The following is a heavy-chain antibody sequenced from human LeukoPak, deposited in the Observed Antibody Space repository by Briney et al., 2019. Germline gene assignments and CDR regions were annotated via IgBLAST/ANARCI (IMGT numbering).Heavy chain of an antibody. Sequence: SETLSLTCAVYGGSFSGYYWSWIRQPPGKGLEWIGEINHSGSTNYNPSLKSRVTISVDTSKNQSSLKLSSVTAADTAVYYCARIKDRITIFGVVMRASSGHYYYGMDVWGQGTTVTVSS. CDR1: GGSFSGYY. V-gene: IGHV4-34*01. CDR2: INHSGST. D-gene: IGHD3-3*01. CDR3: ARIKDRITIFGVVMRASSGHYYYGMDV. J-gene: IGHJ6*02.